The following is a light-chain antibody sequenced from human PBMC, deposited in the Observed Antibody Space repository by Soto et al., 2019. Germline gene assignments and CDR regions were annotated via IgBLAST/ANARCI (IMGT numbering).Light chain of an antibody. CDR3: QQYYSTPPT. CDR2: WAS. CDR1: QSVLYSSNNKNY. Sequence: DIVMTQSPDSLAVSLGERATINCKSSQSVLYSSNNKNYLAWYQQKPGQPPKLLIYWASTRESWVPARFSGSGSGPDFTLTISSLQAEDVAIYYCQQYYSTPPTFGQGTKVEIK. V-gene: IGKV4-1*01. J-gene: IGKJ1*01.